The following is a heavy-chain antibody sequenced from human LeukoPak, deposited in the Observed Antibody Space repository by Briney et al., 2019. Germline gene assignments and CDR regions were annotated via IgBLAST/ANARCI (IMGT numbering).Heavy chain of an antibody. CDR3: GRRTQDGYNSPIDY. Sequence: SGGSLRLSCAASGFTFSSYAMSWVRQAPGKGLEYVAESSGSGRDTYYADSVQGRFTISRDNSKNTLYLQMNSLRAEDTAEYYCGRRTQDGYNSPIDYWGQGTLVTVSS. CDR2: SSGSGRDT. V-gene: IGHV3-23*01. J-gene: IGHJ4*02. D-gene: IGHD5-24*01. CDR1: GFTFSSYA.